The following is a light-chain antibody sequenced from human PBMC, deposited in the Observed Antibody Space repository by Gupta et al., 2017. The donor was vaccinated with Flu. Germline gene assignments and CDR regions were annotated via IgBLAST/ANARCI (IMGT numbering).Light chain of an antibody. CDR1: QGVSSY. CDR2: DAS. Sequence: EIVLTQSPATLSLSPGERATLPCRASQGVSSYLAWYQQKPGQAPRLLIYDASNRATGIPARFSGSGPGTDFTPTISSLEPEDFAVYYWQQRSNRPVGRTFGGGTKVEIK. CDR3: QQRSNRPVGRT. J-gene: IGKJ4*01. V-gene: IGKV3D-11*01.